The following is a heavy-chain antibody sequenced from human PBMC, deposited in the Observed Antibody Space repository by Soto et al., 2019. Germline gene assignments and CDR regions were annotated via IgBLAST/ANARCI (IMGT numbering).Heavy chain of an antibody. Sequence: QVQLVQSGAEVKKPGASVKVSCKASGYTFTSYDINWVRQATGQGLEWMGWMNPNSGNTGYAQKFQGRVTMTRNTSISTAYMELSSLRSEDTAVYYCARAVWYRGPGGYYYYGMDVWGQGTTVTGSS. CDR2: MNPNSGNT. J-gene: IGHJ6*02. D-gene: IGHD6-13*01. CDR3: ARAVWYRGPGGYYYYGMDV. CDR1: GYTFTSYD. V-gene: IGHV1-8*01.